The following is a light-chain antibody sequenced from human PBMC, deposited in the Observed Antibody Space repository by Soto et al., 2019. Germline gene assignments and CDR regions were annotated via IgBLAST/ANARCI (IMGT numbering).Light chain of an antibody. V-gene: IGKV3D-15*01. CDR3: QQYNNWPRT. Sequence: EIVLTQSPGTLSFSPGERATLSCRASQSVSNNYLAWYQQKPGQAPRLLIYGASNRATGIPDRFSGSGSGTEFTLTISSLQSEDFAVYYCQQYNNWPRTFGQGTKVDIK. CDR1: QSVSNN. CDR2: GAS. J-gene: IGKJ1*01.